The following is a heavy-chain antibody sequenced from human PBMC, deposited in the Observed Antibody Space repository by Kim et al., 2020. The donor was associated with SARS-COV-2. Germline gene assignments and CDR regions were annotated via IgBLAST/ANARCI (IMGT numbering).Heavy chain of an antibody. CDR3: ARRAADFFDF. V-gene: IGHV4-39*01. J-gene: IGHJ4*02. CDR2: GTP. Sequence: GTPCRAPSLKSRVPIPVDTSRTQFSLKLDSVTAADTAVYYCARRAADFFDFWGQGVLVTVSS.